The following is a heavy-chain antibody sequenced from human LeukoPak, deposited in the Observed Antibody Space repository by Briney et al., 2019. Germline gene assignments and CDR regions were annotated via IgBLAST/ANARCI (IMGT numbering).Heavy chain of an antibody. J-gene: IGHJ3*02. CDR1: GGSISGFY. CDR3: ARDTRDAFDI. Sequence: SETLSLTCTVSGGSISGFYWNWIRQPPGKGLEWIGYVYYSGNTNYNPSLKSRVTISLDTSKDQFSLKLRSVTAADTAVYYCARDTRDAFDIWGQGTMVTASS. CDR2: VYYSGNT. V-gene: IGHV4-59*01.